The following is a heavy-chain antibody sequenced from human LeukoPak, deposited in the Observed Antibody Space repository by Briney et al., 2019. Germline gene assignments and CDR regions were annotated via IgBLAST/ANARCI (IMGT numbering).Heavy chain of an antibody. V-gene: IGHV3-7*01. CDR1: GFAFSSYW. CDR3: ARVTTLGIGYYYYYYMDV. Sequence: GGSLRLSCAASGFAFSSYWMSWVRQAPGKGLEWVANIKQDGSEKYYVDSVKGRFTISRDNAKNSLYLQMNSLRAEDTAVYYCARVTTLGIGYYYYYYMDVWGKGTTVTISS. CDR2: IKQDGSEK. J-gene: IGHJ6*03. D-gene: IGHD7-27*01.